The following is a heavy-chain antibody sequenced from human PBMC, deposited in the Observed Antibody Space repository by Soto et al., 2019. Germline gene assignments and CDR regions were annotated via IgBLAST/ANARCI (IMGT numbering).Heavy chain of an antibody. CDR1: GFTFRSYA. J-gene: IGHJ4*02. Sequence: GGSLRLSCGVSGFTFRSYAMYWVRQAPGKGLEWVAVITHDGSQKYYVDSVKGRFTISRDNAKNSLYLQMNSLRAEDTAVYYCARERGHSSSWYPYTDYWGQGTLVTVSS. D-gene: IGHD6-13*01. CDR2: ITHDGSQK. CDR3: ARERGHSSSWYPYTDY. V-gene: IGHV3-7*01.